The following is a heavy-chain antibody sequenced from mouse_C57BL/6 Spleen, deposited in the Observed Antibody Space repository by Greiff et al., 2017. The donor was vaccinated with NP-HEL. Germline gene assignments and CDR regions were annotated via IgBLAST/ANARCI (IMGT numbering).Heavy chain of an antibody. D-gene: IGHD4-1*01. CDR2: IYPGDGDT. V-gene: IGHV1-80*01. J-gene: IGHJ4*01. CDR3: ARWSNPVPYAMDY. CDR1: GYAFSSYW. Sequence: QVHVKQSGAELVKPGASVKISCKASGYAFSSYWMNWVKQRPGKGLEWIGQIYPGDGDTNYNGKFKGKATLTADKSSSTAYMQLSSLTSEDSAVYFCARWSNPVPYAMDYWGQGTSVTVSS.